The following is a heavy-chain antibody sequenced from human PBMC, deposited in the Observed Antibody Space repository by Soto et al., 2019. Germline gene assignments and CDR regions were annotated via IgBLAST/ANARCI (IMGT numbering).Heavy chain of an antibody. CDR1: GGSFSGYY. D-gene: IGHD3-10*01. V-gene: IGHV4-34*01. CDR2: INHSGST. J-gene: IGHJ6*03. Sequence: TSETLSLTCAVYGGSFSGYYWSWIRQPPGKGLEWIGEINHSGSTNYNPSLKSRVTISVDTSKNQFSLKLSSVTAADTAVYYCARGPYGSGSTWKTYYYYMDVWGKGTKVTVSS. CDR3: ARGPYGSGSTWKTYYYYMDV.